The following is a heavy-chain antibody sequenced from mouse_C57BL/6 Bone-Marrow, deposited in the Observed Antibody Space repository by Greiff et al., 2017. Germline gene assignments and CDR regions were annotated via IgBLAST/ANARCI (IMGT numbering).Heavy chain of an antibody. CDR1: GYTFTSYW. D-gene: IGHD1-1*01. CDR3: TRHYYGSSYWYFDV. V-gene: IGHV1-5*01. Sequence: EVQLQQSGTVLARPGASVKMSCKTSGYTFTSYWMHWVKQRPGKGLEWIGAIYPGNSDTRYNQKFKGKAKLTAVTPASTASMELSSLTNEDSAVYDGTRHYYGSSYWYFDVWGTGTTGTVSS. J-gene: IGHJ1*03. CDR2: IYPGNSDT.